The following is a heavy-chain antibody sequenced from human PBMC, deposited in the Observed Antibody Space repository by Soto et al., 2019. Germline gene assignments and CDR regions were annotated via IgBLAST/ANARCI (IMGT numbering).Heavy chain of an antibody. V-gene: IGHV3-9*02. Sequence: EVQLVESGGGLVQPGRSLRLSCVASGFIADDYAMHWVRQAPGKGLEWVSGISSNSATINYADSVKGRFTISRDNPKNSLFLQMSSLRPEDTAFYYCVKDMKWGGMTTIHYFDSWGQGTLVTVSP. J-gene: IGHJ4*02. D-gene: IGHD4-17*01. CDR3: VKDMKWGGMTTIHYFDS. CDR1: GFIADDYA. CDR2: ISSNSATI.